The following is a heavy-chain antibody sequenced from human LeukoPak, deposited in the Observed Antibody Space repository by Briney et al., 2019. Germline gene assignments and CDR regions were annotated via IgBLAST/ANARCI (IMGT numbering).Heavy chain of an antibody. CDR2: ISGSGGST. CDR1: GFTFSSYA. D-gene: IGHD2-2*01. V-gene: IGHV3-23*01. J-gene: IGHJ4*02. Sequence: GGSLRLSCAASGFTFSSYAMSWVRQAPGKGLGGVSAISGSGGSTYYADSVKGRFTISRDNSKNTLYLQMNSLRAEDTAVYYCAKSIVVVPAAPDYWGQGTLVTVSS. CDR3: AKSIVVVPAAPDY.